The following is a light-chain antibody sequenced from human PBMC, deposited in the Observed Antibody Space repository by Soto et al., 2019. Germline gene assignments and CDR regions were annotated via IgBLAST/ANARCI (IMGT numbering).Light chain of an antibody. Sequence: EIVMTQSPATLSVSPGETTRLSCRASQSINSDVAWYQQKVGQTPRLLIHGASTRATGIAARFSGSGSGTEFTLTISSLKAEDFAVYYCQQYNDRPPLTFGGGTKVDIK. J-gene: IGKJ4*01. CDR2: GAS. V-gene: IGKV3D-15*01. CDR1: QSINSD. CDR3: QQYNDRPPLT.